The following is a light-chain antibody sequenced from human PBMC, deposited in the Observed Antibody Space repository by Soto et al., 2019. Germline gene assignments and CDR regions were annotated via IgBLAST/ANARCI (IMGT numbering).Light chain of an antibody. CDR3: TSYTRSRTLV. Sequence: QSALTQPASVSGSAGQSITISCTGTSSDVGGYNFVSWYQQHPDKAPKLMIYDVSDRPSGVSNRFSGSKSGNTASLTISGLQAEDEADYYCTSYTRSRTLVFGGGTKVTVL. CDR2: DVS. J-gene: IGLJ2*01. V-gene: IGLV2-14*01. CDR1: SSDVGGYNF.